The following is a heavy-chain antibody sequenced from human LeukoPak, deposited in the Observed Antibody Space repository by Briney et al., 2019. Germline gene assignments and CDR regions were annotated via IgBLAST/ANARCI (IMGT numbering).Heavy chain of an antibody. CDR3: AKWLLFNRYYYGIDV. CDR1: GGSISNSNYY. CDR2: TYYSGST. V-gene: IGHV4-39*01. Sequence: PSETLSLTCIVSGGSISNSNYYWDWIRQPPGKGLEWIGTTYYSGSTYYNPSLKDRVTISVDTSKNQFSPRLSSVNPADTAVYYCAKWLLFNRYYYGIDVWGRGTTVTVSS. D-gene: IGHD5-24*01. J-gene: IGHJ6*02.